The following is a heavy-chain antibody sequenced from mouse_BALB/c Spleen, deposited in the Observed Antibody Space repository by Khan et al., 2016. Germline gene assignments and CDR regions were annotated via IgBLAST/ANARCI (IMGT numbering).Heavy chain of an antibody. J-gene: IGHJ1*01. V-gene: IGHV3-2*02. CDR3: TISPTATRYFDV. CDR2: IRYSGST. D-gene: IGHD1-2*01. CDR1: GYSITSDYA. Sequence: EVQLQESGPGLVKPSQSLSLTCTVTGYSITSDYAWNWIRQFPGNKLEWMGYIRYSGSTTYNPSLKSRISITRDTSKNKFFLQLYSVTTEDTATYYFTISPTATRYFDVWGAGTTVTVSS.